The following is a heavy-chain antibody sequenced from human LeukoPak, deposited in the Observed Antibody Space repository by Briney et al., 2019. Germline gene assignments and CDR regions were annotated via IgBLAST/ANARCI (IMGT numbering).Heavy chain of an antibody. J-gene: IGHJ6*02. CDR3: ARDDGGYGSGSHYYFYSIDV. CDR1: GFTFSRYA. V-gene: IGHV3-64*01. CDR2: ISTSGGST. D-gene: IGHD3-10*01. Sequence: GGSLRLSCAASGFTFSRYAMHWVRQAPGKGLQFVSAISTSGGSTSYANSVGGRFTISRDNSKNTLHLQMGSLRAEDMAVYYCARDDGGYGSGSHYYFYSIDVWGQGTTVTVSS.